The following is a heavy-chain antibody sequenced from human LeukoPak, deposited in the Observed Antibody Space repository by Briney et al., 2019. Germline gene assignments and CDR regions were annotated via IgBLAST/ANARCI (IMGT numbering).Heavy chain of an antibody. V-gene: IGHV1-69*13. J-gene: IGHJ4*02. CDR3: AREVDYGDLDY. Sequence: GASVKVSCKASGGTFSSYAISWARQAPGQGLEWMGGTIPIFGTANYAQKFQGRVTITADESTSTAYMELSSLRSEDTAVYYCAREVDYGDLDYWGQGTLVTVSS. CDR2: TIPIFGTA. D-gene: IGHD4-17*01. CDR1: GGTFSSYA.